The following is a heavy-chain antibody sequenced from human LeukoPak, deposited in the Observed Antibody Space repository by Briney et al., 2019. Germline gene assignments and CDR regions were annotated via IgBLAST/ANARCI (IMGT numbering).Heavy chain of an antibody. Sequence: GGSLRLSCAASGFTFSDYSMNWVRQAPGKGLGWVSYISFSVNTKYYGDSVKGRFTISRDNAKNSLYLHMDSLRAEDTAVYYCASRKGASGGSNDYWGQGTLVTVSS. V-gene: IGHV3-48*04. CDR1: GFTFSDYS. CDR3: ASRKGASGGSNDY. D-gene: IGHD3-10*01. CDR2: ISFSVNTK. J-gene: IGHJ4*02.